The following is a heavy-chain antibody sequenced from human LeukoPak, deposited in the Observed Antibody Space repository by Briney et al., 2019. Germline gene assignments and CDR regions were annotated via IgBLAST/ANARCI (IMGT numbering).Heavy chain of an antibody. Sequence: GASVKLSCKASGCSFTNYLIHWMRQAPGQGLEWLGIINPSSGDTSYAQNFQGRVTISRDTSTTTVYMELSSLRSEDTAVYYCVRELSGGTFDYWGQGTLVTVSS. CDR3: VRELSGGTFDY. V-gene: IGHV1-46*01. D-gene: IGHD3-10*01. CDR2: INPSSGDT. J-gene: IGHJ4*02. CDR1: GCSFTNYL.